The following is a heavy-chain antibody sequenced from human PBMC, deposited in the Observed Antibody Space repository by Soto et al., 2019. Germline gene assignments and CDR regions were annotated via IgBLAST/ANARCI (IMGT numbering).Heavy chain of an antibody. CDR2: IYYSGST. Sequence: TLSLTCTVSGGSISSGGYYWSWIRQHPGKGLEWIGYIYYSGSTYYNPSLKSRVTISVDTSKNQFSLKLSSVTAADTAVYYCARDRHRGGYCSSTSCPHDAFDIWGQGTMVTVSS. J-gene: IGHJ3*02. CDR3: ARDRHRGGYCSSTSCPHDAFDI. CDR1: GGSISSGGYY. D-gene: IGHD2-2*01. V-gene: IGHV4-31*03.